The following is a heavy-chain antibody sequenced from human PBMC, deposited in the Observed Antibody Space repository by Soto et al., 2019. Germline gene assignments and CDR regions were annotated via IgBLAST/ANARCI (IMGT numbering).Heavy chain of an antibody. CDR3: ARAFFKASDC. D-gene: IGHD3-16*01. CDR2: ISYDGNIK. CDR1: GFTFRSYA. V-gene: IGHV3-30-3*01. J-gene: IGHJ4*02. Sequence: QVQLVESGGGVVQPGRSLRLSCAASGFTFRSYAMHWARQAPGKGPEWVAVISYDGNIKYYIVSVKGRFTNSRDTSKAPLHLEMNSLRPEDTAVFYCARAFFKASDCWGQATLVTFSS.